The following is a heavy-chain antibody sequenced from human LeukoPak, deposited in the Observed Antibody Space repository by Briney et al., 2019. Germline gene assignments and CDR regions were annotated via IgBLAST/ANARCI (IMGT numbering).Heavy chain of an antibody. D-gene: IGHD3-22*01. CDR2: ISAYSGNT. Sequence: ASVKVSCKGSGYSFPSYGISWVRQAPGQGLEWMGWISAYSGNTNYAQKFQGRVIMTTDTSTTTAYMDLRSLSSVTAADTAVYYCARACAHLKYYYDSSGYYYFDYWGQGTLVTVSS. CDR1: GYSFPSYG. V-gene: IGHV1-18*01. J-gene: IGHJ4*02. CDR3: ARACAHLKYYYDSSGYYYFDY.